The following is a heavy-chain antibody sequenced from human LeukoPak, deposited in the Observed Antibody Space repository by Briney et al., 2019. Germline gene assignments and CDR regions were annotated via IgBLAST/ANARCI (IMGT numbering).Heavy chain of an antibody. CDR3: ARDYYGAGSYGSVDF. CDR1: GDNISSNDAT. Sequence: SLTLSLTCAISGDNISSNDATWNWIRQSPSRGLEWLGRTYYRTKWFTDYAISVRSRITINSDSSRNQFSLQLGSVTPEDTAVYYCARDYYGAGSYGSVDFWGQGTLVTVSS. D-gene: IGHD3-10*01. J-gene: IGHJ4*02. CDR2: TYYRTKWFT. V-gene: IGHV6-1*01.